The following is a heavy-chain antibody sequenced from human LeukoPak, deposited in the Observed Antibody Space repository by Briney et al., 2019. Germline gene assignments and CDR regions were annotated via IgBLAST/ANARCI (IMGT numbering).Heavy chain of an antibody. V-gene: IGHV3-23*01. D-gene: IGHD1-20*01. CDR2: ISGGGGST. Sequence: TGGSLRLSGAASGFTFSSYGMSWVRQAPGKGLEGVSTISGGGGSTYYADSVKGRFTISRDNSKNTLYLQMNSLRAGDTAVYYCARDVTGDYGMDVWGQGTTVTVSS. CDR3: ARDVTGDYGMDV. J-gene: IGHJ6*02. CDR1: GFTFSSYG.